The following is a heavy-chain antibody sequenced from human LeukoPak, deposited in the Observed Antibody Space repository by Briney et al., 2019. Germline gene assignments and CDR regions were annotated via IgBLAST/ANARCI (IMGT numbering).Heavy chain of an antibody. D-gene: IGHD3-9*01. J-gene: IGHJ4*02. CDR2: IYHSGST. CDR1: GGSISSGGYY. Sequence: SQTLSLTCTVSGGSISSGGYYWSWIRQPPGKGLEWIGYIYHSGSTYYNPSLKSRVIIAVDRSKNQFSLKLSSVTAADTAVYYCARGPYYDILTGYYSSTSPNFDSWGQGTLVTVSS. V-gene: IGHV4-30-2*01. CDR3: ARGPYYDILTGYYSSTSPNFDS.